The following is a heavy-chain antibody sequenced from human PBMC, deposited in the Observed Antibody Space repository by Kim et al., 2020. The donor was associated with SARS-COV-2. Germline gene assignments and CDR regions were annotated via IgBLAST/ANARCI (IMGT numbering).Heavy chain of an antibody. CDR1: GDTFPSSA. Sequence: SVKVSCKASGDTFPSSAMRWVRQAGGQRLEGIGWIVVGSGKANYAQKFQGRVTITRDMSKSTVYMELSSLRSEDTAVYYCAAGMYYYGTGGYPFGMDVGVQRTTVTVSS. J-gene: IGHJ6*02. D-gene: IGHD3-22*01. CDR2: IVVGSGKA. V-gene: IGHV1-58*02. CDR3: AAGMYYYGTGGYPFGMDV.